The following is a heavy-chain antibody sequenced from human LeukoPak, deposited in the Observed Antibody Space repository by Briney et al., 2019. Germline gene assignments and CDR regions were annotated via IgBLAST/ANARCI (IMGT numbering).Heavy chain of an antibody. Sequence: GGSLRLSCTVSGFTLCNNHMIWVRRAPGKGREGISYMCSCGRTTYYADSVKRRFTIYRDIAKNSLYLQINSLSAGDTAVYYCAELGITKLGGVWGKGTTVTISS. CDR3: AELGITKLGGV. CDR1: GFTLCNNH. CDR2: MCSCGRTT. V-gene: IGHV3-11*04. J-gene: IGHJ6*04. D-gene: IGHD3-10*02.